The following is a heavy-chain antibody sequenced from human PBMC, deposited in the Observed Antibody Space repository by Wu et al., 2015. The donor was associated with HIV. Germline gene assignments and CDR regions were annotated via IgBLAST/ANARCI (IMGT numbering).Heavy chain of an antibody. Sequence: QLVAVWGLSEEAWGLSEGLLSRPLDTPSATSIYTGCDRPWTRLEWMGWINPKTGNTDYSRNFRGRVTLTRDTSISTAYMDLSGLKSDDTAIFYCARGSLSSSWFPRGWFVPWGQGTLVTVSS. CDR1: DTPSATS. CDR3: ARGSLSSSWFPRGWFVP. CDR2: INPKTGNT. V-gene: IGHV1-2*02. J-gene: IGHJ5*02. D-gene: IGHD6-13*01.